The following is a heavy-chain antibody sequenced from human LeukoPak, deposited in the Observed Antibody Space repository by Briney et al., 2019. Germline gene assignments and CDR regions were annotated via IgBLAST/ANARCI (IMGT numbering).Heavy chain of an antibody. Sequence: GGSLRPSCAASGFTFSSYGMHWVRQAPGKGLEWVAVISYDGSNKYYADSVKGRFTISRDNSKNTLYLQMNSLRAEDTAVYYCAKDLAAAGLDYWGQGTLVTVSS. D-gene: IGHD6-13*01. V-gene: IGHV3-30*18. CDR3: AKDLAAAGLDY. CDR1: GFTFSSYG. CDR2: ISYDGSNK. J-gene: IGHJ4*02.